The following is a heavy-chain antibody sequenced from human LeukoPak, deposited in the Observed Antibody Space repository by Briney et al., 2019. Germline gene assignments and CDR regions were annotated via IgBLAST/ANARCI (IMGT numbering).Heavy chain of an antibody. D-gene: IGHD3-22*01. CDR2: ISSSSSYI. CDR3: ARDVEVYNYYDSSGQKAH. Sequence: GGSPRLSCAASGFTFSSYSMNWVRQAPGKGLEWVSSISSSSSYIYYADSVKGRFTISRDNAKNSLYLQMNSLRAEDTAVYYCARDVEVYNYYDSSGQKAHWGQGTLVTVSS. V-gene: IGHV3-21*01. CDR1: GFTFSSYS. J-gene: IGHJ4*02.